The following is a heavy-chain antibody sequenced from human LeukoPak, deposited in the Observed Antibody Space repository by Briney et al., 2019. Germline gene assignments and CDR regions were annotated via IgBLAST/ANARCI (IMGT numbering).Heavy chain of an antibody. CDR1: GFTLCQYW. J-gene: IGHJ5*02. D-gene: IGHD2/OR15-2a*01. CDR2: SSGDGTST. V-gene: IGHV3-74*01. Sequence: GGSLRLSCVASGFTLCQYWMYWVRQAPGKGPVSVSRSSGDGTSTHYADFVQGRFTISRDNAKNTLYLQMNSLRGDDTAVYYCTRDFRNKGLDPWGQGTLVTVSS. CDR3: TRDFRNKGLDP.